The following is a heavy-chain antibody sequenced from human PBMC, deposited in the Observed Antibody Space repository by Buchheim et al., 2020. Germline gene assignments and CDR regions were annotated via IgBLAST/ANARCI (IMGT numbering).Heavy chain of an antibody. J-gene: IGHJ4*02. CDR1: RFTFSSYA. CDR3: ASRISGYYYFDY. Sequence: EVQLLESGRGLVQPGGSLRLSCAASRFTFSSYAMSWVRQAPGKGLEWVSAISGYGDSTYYADSVKGRFTISRDNSKNTLYLQMNSLRAEDTAVYYCASRISGYYYFDYWGQGTL. CDR2: ISGYGDST. V-gene: IGHV3-23*01. D-gene: IGHD3-22*01.